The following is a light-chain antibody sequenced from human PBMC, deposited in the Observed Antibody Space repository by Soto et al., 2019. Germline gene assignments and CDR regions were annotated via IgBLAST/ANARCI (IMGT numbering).Light chain of an antibody. CDR2: EVS. CDR3: SSYTSSTTLVV. Sequence: QLVLTQPPSASGSPGQSVTISCTGTFNDVGGYNYVSWYQQHPGKAPKLMIYEVSNRPSGVSNRFSGSKSGNTASLTISGLQAEDEADYYCSSYTSSTTLVVFGGGTKLTVL. V-gene: IGLV2-14*01. CDR1: FNDVGGYNY. J-gene: IGLJ3*02.